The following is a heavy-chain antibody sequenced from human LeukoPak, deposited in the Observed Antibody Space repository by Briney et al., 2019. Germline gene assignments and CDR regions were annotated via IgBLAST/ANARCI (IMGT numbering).Heavy chain of an antibody. Sequence: GGSLRLSCAASGLTVSSNYMSWVRQAPGKGLEWVSVIYSGGRTFYADSVKGRFTISRDNSKNTLYLQMNSLRAEDTAVYYCAIYDSSGYYNYWGQGTLVAVSS. CDR3: AIYDSSGYYNY. D-gene: IGHD3-22*01. CDR2: IYSGGRT. V-gene: IGHV3-53*01. CDR1: GLTVSSNY. J-gene: IGHJ4*02.